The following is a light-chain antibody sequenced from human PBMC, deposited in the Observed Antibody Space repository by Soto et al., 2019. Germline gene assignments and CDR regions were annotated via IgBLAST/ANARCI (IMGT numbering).Light chain of an antibody. CDR2: AAS. J-gene: IGKJ1*01. CDR3: QHYNSYSEA. Sequence: IQLTQSPSSLSASIGDRVTITCLASQDIIRFLAWYQQNPGKAPKLLIYAASTLQSGVPSRFSGSGSGTEFTLTISSLQPDDFATYYCQHYNSYSEAFGQGTKVDI. CDR1: QDIIRF. V-gene: IGKV1-9*01.